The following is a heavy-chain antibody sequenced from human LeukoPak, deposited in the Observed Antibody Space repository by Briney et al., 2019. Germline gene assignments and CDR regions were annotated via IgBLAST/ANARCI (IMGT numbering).Heavy chain of an antibody. D-gene: IGHD3-10*01. Sequence: GGSLRLSCAPSGFTFSSYGMNWVRQAPGKGREWVSAISGSGGTTYYADSLRGLFTISRDNSKNTVYLQINSLRADDTAVYYCAKGSGGSGSYSKYYFDYWGQGTLVTVSS. CDR1: GFTFSSYG. CDR2: ISGSGGTT. CDR3: AKGSGGSGSYSKYYFDY. J-gene: IGHJ4*02. V-gene: IGHV3-23*01.